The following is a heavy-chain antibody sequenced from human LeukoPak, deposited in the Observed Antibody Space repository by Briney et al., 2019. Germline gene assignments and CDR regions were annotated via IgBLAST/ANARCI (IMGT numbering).Heavy chain of an antibody. Sequence: PSETLSLTCTVSGGSISSSSYYWGWIRQPPGKGLEWIGSTYYSGSTNYNPSLKSRVTISVDTSKNQFSLKVTSVTAADTAVYYCARDLGYASGYLGDYYYMDVWGKGTTVTVSS. CDR3: ARDLGYASGYLGDYYYMDV. V-gene: IGHV4-39*07. J-gene: IGHJ6*03. CDR2: TYYSGST. CDR1: GGSISSSSYY. D-gene: IGHD6-19*01.